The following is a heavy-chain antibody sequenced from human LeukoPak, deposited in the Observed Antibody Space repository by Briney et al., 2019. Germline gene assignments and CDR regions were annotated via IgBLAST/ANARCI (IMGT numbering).Heavy chain of an antibody. V-gene: IGHV4-59*01. Sequence: SETLSLTCTVSGGSLSSYYWSCIRQPPGKGLEWIGYIYYSGSTNYNPSLKSRVTISVDTSKNQFSLKLSSVTAADTAVYYCARDLVVPAARAVSFSDYYMDVWGKGTTVTVSS. CDR3: ARDLVVPAARAVSFSDYYMDV. J-gene: IGHJ6*03. CDR2: IYYSGST. CDR1: GGSLSSYY. D-gene: IGHD2-2*01.